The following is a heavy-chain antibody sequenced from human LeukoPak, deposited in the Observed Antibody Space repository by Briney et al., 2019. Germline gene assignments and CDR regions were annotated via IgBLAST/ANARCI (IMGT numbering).Heavy chain of an antibody. V-gene: IGHV4-39*01. CDR2: IYYTGTT. Sequence: PSETLSLTCTVSGGSISSSSHSWGWIRQPPGKGLEWTGSIYYTGTTYNPSLKSRVTISVDTSKNQFSLKLNSVTAADTVVYYCAQSLGSSNWIGNWFDPWGQGTLVTVSS. J-gene: IGHJ5*02. CDR1: GGSISSSSHS. CDR3: AQSLGSSNWIGNWFDP. D-gene: IGHD6-13*01.